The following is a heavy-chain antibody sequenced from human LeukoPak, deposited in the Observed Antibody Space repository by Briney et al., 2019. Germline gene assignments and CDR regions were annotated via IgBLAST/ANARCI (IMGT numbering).Heavy chain of an antibody. CDR2: IYYSGST. CDR1: GVSISSSTYY. J-gene: IGHJ5*02. D-gene: IGHD5-12*01. CDR3: ARDLGYSGFDWAP. Sequence: SETLSLTCTVSGVSISSSTYYWGWIRQPPGKGLEWIGSIYYSGSTYYNPSLKSRVTISVDTSKNQFSLKLSSVTAADTAVYYCARDLGYSGFDWAPWGQGTLVTVSS. V-gene: IGHV4-39*07.